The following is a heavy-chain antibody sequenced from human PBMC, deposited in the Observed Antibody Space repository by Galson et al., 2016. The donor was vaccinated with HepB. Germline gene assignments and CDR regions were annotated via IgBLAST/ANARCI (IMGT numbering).Heavy chain of an antibody. Sequence: SLRLSCAASGFTFSSYAMTWVRQAPGKGLEWVSGISAGGGRTYYADSVKGRFTVSRDQSKSTLYLQMNSLRAEDTAVYYCAKDRRPYYYDCTLDSWGQGTLVTVSS. J-gene: IGHJ4*02. CDR3: AKDRRPYYYDCTLDS. V-gene: IGHV3-23*01. D-gene: IGHD3-22*01. CDR2: ISAGGGRT. CDR1: GFTFSSYA.